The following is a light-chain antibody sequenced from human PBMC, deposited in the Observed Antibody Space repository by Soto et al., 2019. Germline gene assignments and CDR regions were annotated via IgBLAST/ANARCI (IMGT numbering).Light chain of an antibody. CDR2: DAS. V-gene: IGKV3-11*01. J-gene: IGKJ5*01. CDR3: HQPYMWPIT. Sequence: EIVLTQSPATLSLSAGERASLSCRASQDVRSLIAWFQQKPGQAPRLLIYDASNRDTGIPARFSGSGSGTDFVLTISSLEPEDFDVYYCHQPYMWPITFGQGTRLEIK. CDR1: QDVRSL.